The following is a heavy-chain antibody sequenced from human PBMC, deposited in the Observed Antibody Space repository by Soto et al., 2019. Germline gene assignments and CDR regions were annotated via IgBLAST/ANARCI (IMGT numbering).Heavy chain of an antibody. J-gene: IGHJ5*02. CDR3: ARHSYYSNPLRFDP. D-gene: IGHD4-4*01. CDR2: IHYSGST. Sequence: TSETLSLTCTVSGGSIPGYYRSWIRQPPGKGPEWIGNIHYSGSTNYNPSLKSRVTISVDTSKNQFSLRLSSVTAAETAVYYCARHSYYSNPLRFDPWGQGTLVTVSS. V-gene: IGHV4-59*08. CDR1: GGSIPGYY.